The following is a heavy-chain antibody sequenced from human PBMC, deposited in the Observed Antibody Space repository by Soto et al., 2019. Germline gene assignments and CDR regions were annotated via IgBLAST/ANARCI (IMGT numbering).Heavy chain of an antibody. CDR1: GYTLTELS. CDR3: ATLWRGWFDP. CDR2: FDPEDGET. D-gene: IGHD3-10*01. Sequence: GASVKVSCKVSGYTLTELSMHWVRPAPGKGLEWMGGFDPEDGETIYAQKFQGRVTITEYTSTDTAYMEQSSLRSEDTAVYYCATLWRGWFDPWGQGTLVTVSS. V-gene: IGHV1-24*01. J-gene: IGHJ5*02.